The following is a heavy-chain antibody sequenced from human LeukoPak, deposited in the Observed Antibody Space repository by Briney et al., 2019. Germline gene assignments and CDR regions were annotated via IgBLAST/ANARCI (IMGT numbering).Heavy chain of an antibody. V-gene: IGHV5-51*01. J-gene: IGHJ6*03. D-gene: IGHD2-2*01. Sequence: GESLKISCKGSGYSFTSYWIGWVRQMPGKGLEWMGIIYPGDSDTRYSPSFQGQVTISADKSISTAYLQWSGLKASDTAMYYCARHRPAAAGYYYYYMDVWGKGTTVTVSS. CDR1: GYSFTSYW. CDR3: ARHRPAAAGYYYYYMDV. CDR2: IYPGDSDT.